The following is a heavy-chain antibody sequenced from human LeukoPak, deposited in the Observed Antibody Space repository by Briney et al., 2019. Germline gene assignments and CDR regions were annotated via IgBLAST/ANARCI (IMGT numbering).Heavy chain of an antibody. J-gene: IGHJ4*02. V-gene: IGHV4-39*07. CDR3: ARRKGLLWFGELGSVDY. CDR2: VYYRGNT. Sequence: SETLSLTCAVSGGSISSSSYYWGWIRQPPGKGLEWIGSVYYRGNTYYNPSLKSRVTISVDTSKNQFSLKLSSVTAADTAVYYCARRKGLLWFGELGSVDYWGQGTLVTVSS. D-gene: IGHD3-10*01. CDR1: GGSISSSSYY.